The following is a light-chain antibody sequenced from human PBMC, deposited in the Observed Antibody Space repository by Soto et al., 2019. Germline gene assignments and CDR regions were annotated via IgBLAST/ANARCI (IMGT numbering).Light chain of an antibody. CDR1: QSVSSNY. Sequence: EIVLTQSPGTLSLSPGERATLSCRASQSVSSNYLAWYQQKPGQAPRLLIYGASSRATGIPDRFSGSGSGTDFTLTISNVEPEDFAVYYCHQRQSWPRTFGQGTTVDIK. V-gene: IGKV3-20*01. CDR2: GAS. CDR3: HQRQSWPRT. J-gene: IGKJ1*01.